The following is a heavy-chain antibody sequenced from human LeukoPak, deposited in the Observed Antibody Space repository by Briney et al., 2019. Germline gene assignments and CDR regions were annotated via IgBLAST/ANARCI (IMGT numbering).Heavy chain of an antibody. Sequence: GASVKVSCKASGYTFTSYYMHWVRQAPGQGLEWMGIINPSGGSTSYAQKFQGRVTMTRDTSTSTVYMELSSLRSEDTALYYCARALAQYYYGSGSYNDAFDIWGQGTMVTVSS. V-gene: IGHV1-46*01. CDR2: INPSGGST. D-gene: IGHD3-10*01. CDR3: ARALAQYYYGSGSYNDAFDI. CDR1: GYTFTSYY. J-gene: IGHJ3*02.